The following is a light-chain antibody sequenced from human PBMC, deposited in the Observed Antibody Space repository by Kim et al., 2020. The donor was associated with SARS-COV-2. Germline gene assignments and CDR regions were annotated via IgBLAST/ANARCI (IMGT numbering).Light chain of an antibody. CDR3: QTWASSTAVV. CDR2: QDT. V-gene: IGLV3-1*01. Sequence: SYELTQPPSVSVSPGQTASITCAGDNLGNKYTSWYQQKPGQSPVLVMYQDTNRPSRIPERFSGSNSGNTATLTISGTQAMDEADYYCQTWASSTAVVFGGGTQLTVL. CDR1: NLGNKY. J-gene: IGLJ2*01.